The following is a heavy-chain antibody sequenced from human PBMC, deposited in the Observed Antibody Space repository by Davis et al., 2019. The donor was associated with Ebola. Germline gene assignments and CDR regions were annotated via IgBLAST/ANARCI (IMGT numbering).Heavy chain of an antibody. Sequence: GGSLRLSCAASGFTFSNHWMSWVRQPPGKGLEWVANIKQDGSEQDYVDSVKGRFTISRDNAKNTLYLQMNSLRAEDTAVYYCARGGFDYWGQGTLVTVSS. CDR2: IKQDGSEQ. CDR3: ARGGFDY. CDR1: GFTFSNHW. J-gene: IGHJ4*02. V-gene: IGHV3-7*01.